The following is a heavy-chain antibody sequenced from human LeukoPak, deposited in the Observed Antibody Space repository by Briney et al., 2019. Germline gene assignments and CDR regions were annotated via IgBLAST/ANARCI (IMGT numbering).Heavy chain of an antibody. CDR2: IYYSGST. J-gene: IGHJ5*02. CDR3: ARVRGGGWANNWFDP. Sequence: PSETLSLTCTVSGGSMNSYYWSWLRQPPGKGLEWIGHIYYSGSTNYNPSLKSRVTISVDTSKNQFSLKLSSVTAADTAVYYCARVRGGGWANNWFDPWGQGTLVTVSS. V-gene: IGHV4-59*01. D-gene: IGHD6-19*01. CDR1: GGSMNSYY.